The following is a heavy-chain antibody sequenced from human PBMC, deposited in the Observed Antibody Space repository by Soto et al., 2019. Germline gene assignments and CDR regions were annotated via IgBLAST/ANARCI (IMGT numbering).Heavy chain of an antibody. CDR1: GYTFTSSH. V-gene: IGHV1-46*01. D-gene: IGHD5-12*01. CDR3: ARSSPGKFSLAFDS. Sequence: ASVKVSCKASGYTFTSSHMHWMRQAPGQGLEWMGIIDPSGGSTSYAQDFQGRVTMTRDTSTITVYMELSSLRSEDTAVYYCARSSPGKFSLAFDSWGQGTLVIVCS. CDR2: IDPSGGST. J-gene: IGHJ4*02.